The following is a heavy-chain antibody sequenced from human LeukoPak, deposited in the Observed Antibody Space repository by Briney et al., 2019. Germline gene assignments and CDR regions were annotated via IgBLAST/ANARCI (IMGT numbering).Heavy chain of an antibody. J-gene: IGHJ4*02. D-gene: IGHD3-22*01. CDR3: AKKLIGNVDYFDY. V-gene: IGHV3-30*02. CDR1: GFIYSTYG. Sequence: GGSLRLXCAASGFIYSTYGMHWVRQAPGKGLEWVAYISYDGSRKNYADSVKGRFTISRDNSKNTLFLQMSSLKVEDTAVYYCAKKLIGNVDYFDYWGQGTLVTVSS. CDR2: ISYDGSRK.